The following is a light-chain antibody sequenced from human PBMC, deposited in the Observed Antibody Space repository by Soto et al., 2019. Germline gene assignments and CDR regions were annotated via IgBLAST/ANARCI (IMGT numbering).Light chain of an antibody. CDR1: QSVSSY. Sequence: EIVLTQSPATLSLSPGERATLSCRASQSVSSYLAWYQQKPGQAPRLLIYDASNRATGIPARFSGSGSGTDFTLTSSSLEPEDFAVYYCQQRSNWPPNTFGQGTKLEIK. CDR3: QQRSNWPPNT. CDR2: DAS. J-gene: IGKJ2*01. V-gene: IGKV3-11*01.